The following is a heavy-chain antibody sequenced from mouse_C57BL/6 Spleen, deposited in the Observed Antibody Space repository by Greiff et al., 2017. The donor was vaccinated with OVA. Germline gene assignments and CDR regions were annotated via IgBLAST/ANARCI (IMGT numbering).Heavy chain of an antibody. J-gene: IGHJ2*01. CDR2: IRNKANNHAT. V-gene: IGHV6-6*01. D-gene: IGHD2-5*01. CDR1: GFTFSDAW. Sequence: EVQLQESGGGLVQPGGSMKLSCAASGFTFSDAWMAWVRQSPEKGLEWVAEIRNKANNHATYYAVSVKGRFTLSRYDSKRSVYLQRNSLRAKDTGIYYCARGGKSNYVCFDYGGKGTTLTVSS. CDR3: ARGGKSNYVCFDY.